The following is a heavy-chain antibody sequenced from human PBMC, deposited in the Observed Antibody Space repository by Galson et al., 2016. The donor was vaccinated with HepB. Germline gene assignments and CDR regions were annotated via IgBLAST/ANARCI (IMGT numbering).Heavy chain of an antibody. CDR2: ISGSGGAT. CDR3: AKQPPVVPVAGRDNWLDP. V-gene: IGHV3-23*01. J-gene: IGHJ5*02. Sequence: SLRLSCAASGVAFTSYAMTWVRQVPGKGLEWVSLISGSGGATYYADSVRGRFTISRDNSKNTLYLQMNSLRADDTAVYYCAKQPPVVPVAGRDNWLDPWGQGTLVTVSS. D-gene: IGHD2-2*01. CDR1: GVAFTSYA.